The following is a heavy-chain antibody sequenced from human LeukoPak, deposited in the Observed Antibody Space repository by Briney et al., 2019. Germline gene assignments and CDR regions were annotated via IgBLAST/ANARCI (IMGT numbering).Heavy chain of an antibody. CDR1: GGSISSGDYY. CDR3: ASYCSGGSCYNYYGMDV. CDR2: IYYSGST. V-gene: IGHV4-39*07. J-gene: IGHJ6*02. D-gene: IGHD2-15*01. Sequence: SETLSLTCTVSGGSISSGDYYWGWIRQPPGKGLEWIGSIYYSGSTYYNPSLKSRVTISVDTSKNQFSLKLSSVTAADTAVYYCASYCSGGSCYNYYGMDVWGQGTTVTVSS.